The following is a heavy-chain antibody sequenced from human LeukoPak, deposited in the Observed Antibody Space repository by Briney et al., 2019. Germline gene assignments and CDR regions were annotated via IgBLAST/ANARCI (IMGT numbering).Heavy chain of an antibody. CDR1: GGSFSGYY. J-gene: IGHJ3*02. Sequence: ETHSLICAVYGGSFSGYYWSWIRQPPGKGLEWIGEINHSGSTNYNPSLKSRVTISVDTSKNQFSLKLSSVTAADTAVYYSARGRYCSSTSCFPIRGDDSFDIWGQGTLVTVSS. D-gene: IGHD2-2*01. CDR2: INHSGST. CDR3: ARGRYCSSTSCFPIRGDDSFDI. V-gene: IGHV4-34*01.